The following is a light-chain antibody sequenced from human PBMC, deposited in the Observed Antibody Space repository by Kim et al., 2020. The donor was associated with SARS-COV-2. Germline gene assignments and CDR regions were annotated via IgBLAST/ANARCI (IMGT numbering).Light chain of an antibody. Sequence: VSHGQTASSTCSGDKVGEKYSCWYQQKPGQSPVLVIYQDTKRPSGIPERFSGSNSGNTATLTISGTQAMDEADYYCQMWDSTTVVFGAGTQLTVL. J-gene: IGLJ2*01. CDR2: QDT. CDR3: QMWDSTTVV. V-gene: IGLV3-1*01. CDR1: KVGEKY.